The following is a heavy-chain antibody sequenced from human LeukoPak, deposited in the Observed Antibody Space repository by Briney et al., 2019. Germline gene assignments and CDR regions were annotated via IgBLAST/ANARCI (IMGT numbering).Heavy chain of an antibody. CDR3: ATLLEWPINGNWFDP. V-gene: IGHV4-34*01. Sequence: SETLSLTCAVYGGSFSGYYWSWIRQPPGKGLEWIGEINHSGSTNYNPSLKSRVTISVDTSKNQFSLKLSSVTAADTAVYYCATLLEWPINGNWFDPWGQGTLVTVSS. CDR2: INHSGST. J-gene: IGHJ5*02. CDR1: GGSFSGYY. D-gene: IGHD3-3*01.